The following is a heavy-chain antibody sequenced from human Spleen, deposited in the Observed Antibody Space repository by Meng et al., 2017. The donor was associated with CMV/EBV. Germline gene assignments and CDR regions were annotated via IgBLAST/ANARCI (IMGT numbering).Heavy chain of an antibody. CDR1: GITFDDFA. Sequence: GGSLRLSCAASGITFDDFAMHWVRQAPGKGLEWVSGISWNSGGIGYADSVKGRFTISRDNAKNSLYLQMNSLRAEDTAVYYCARDSHDYGDYEGWFDPWGQGTLVTVSS. D-gene: IGHD4-17*01. CDR3: ARDSHDYGDYEGWFDP. V-gene: IGHV3-9*01. CDR2: ISWNSGGI. J-gene: IGHJ5*02.